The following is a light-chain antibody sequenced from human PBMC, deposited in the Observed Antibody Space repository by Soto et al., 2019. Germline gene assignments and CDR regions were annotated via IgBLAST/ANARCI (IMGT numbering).Light chain of an antibody. CDR1: SSDVGGYNY. V-gene: IGLV2-14*01. Sequence: QSVLTQPASVSGSPGHSITSSCTGPSSDVGGYNYVSWYQQHPDKVPKLMIYDVSNRPPGVSNRFSGSKSGNTASLTISGLQAEDEADYYCSSYTSISTLVFRTGNKVTVL. J-gene: IGLJ1*01. CDR2: DVS. CDR3: SSYTSISTLV.